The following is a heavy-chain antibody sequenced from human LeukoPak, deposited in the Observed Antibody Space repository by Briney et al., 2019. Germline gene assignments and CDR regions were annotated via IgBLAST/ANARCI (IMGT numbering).Heavy chain of an antibody. D-gene: IGHD3-10*01. CDR2: IKQDGSEK. CDR1: GFTFSSYW. CDR3: AGTYYYGSGIYDF. J-gene: IGHJ4*02. V-gene: IGHV3-7*01. Sequence: GGSLRLSCAASGFTFSSYWMSWVRQAPGKGLEWVANIKQDGSEKYYVDSVKGRFTISRDNAKNSLYLQMNSLRAEDTAVYYCAGTYYYGSGIYDFWGQGTLVIVSS.